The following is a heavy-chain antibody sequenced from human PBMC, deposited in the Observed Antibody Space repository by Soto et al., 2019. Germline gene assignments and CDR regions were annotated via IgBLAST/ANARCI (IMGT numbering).Heavy chain of an antibody. CDR3: ARRYGGTFDY. D-gene: IGHD2-15*01. CDR2: IYYSGST. CDR1: GGSISSYY. V-gene: IGHV4-59*08. Sequence: SGTLSLTCTVSGGSISSYYWSWIRQPPGKGLEWIGYIYYSGSTNYNPSLKSRVTISVDTSKNQFSLKLSSVTAADTAVYYCARRYGGTFDYWGQGTLVTVS. J-gene: IGHJ4*02.